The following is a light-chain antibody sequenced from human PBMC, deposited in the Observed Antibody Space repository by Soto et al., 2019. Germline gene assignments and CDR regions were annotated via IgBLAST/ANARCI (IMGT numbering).Light chain of an antibody. V-gene: IGKV1-5*01. CDR1: QSISSW. CDR3: QQYNSYSWT. J-gene: IGKJ1*01. Sequence: DIQMTQSPSTLSASVGDRVTITCRASQSISSWLAWYQQKPGKAPKLLIYDASSLESGVPSRFSGSGSGTEFTLTISSLQPADFATYYCQQYNSYSWTVGQGTKVDSK. CDR2: DAS.